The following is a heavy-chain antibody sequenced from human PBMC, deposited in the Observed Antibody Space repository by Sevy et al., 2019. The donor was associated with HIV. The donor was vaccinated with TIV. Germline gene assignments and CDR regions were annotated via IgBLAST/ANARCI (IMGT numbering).Heavy chain of an antibody. J-gene: IGHJ5*02. V-gene: IGHV4-4*07. CDR3: ARGRAVAGTWWFDP. CDR1: GGSISSYY. CDR2: IYTSGST. D-gene: IGHD6-19*01. Sequence: SETLSLTCTVSGGSISSYYWSWIRQPAGKGLEWIGRIYTSGSTNYNPSLKSRVTMSVDTSKNQLYLKVSSVTAADTAVYYCARGRAVAGTWWFDPWGQGTLVTVSS.